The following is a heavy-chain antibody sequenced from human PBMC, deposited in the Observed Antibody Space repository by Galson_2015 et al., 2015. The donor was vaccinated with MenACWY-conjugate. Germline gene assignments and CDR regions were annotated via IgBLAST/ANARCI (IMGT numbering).Heavy chain of an antibody. J-gene: IGHJ3*02. Sequence: SLRLSCAASGFTFSSYWMHWVRQAPGKGLVWVSRISSSSDGTSTNYADSVEGRFTISRDSAKNTLSLQMNSPRAEDTAVYYCVRGGGNNGSPRNAFDIWGQGTMVTVSS. CDR2: ISSSSDGTST. CDR3: VRGGGNNGSPRNAFDI. CDR1: GFTFSSYW. D-gene: IGHD5-12*01. V-gene: IGHV3-74*01.